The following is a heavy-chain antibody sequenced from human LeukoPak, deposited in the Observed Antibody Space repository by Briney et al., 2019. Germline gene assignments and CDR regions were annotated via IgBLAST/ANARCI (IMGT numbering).Heavy chain of an antibody. CDR1: GGTFSSYA. V-gene: IGHV1-69*04. J-gene: IGHJ6*02. Sequence: GASVKVSCKASGGTFSSYALTWVRQAPAQGLEWMGRIIPILGVANYAQKFQDRVTITADKSTSTAYMELSSLRSEDTAVYYCARDLVGGSYYGVNYYYYYGMDVWGQGTTVTVSS. D-gene: IGHD1-26*01. CDR3: ARDLVGGSYYGVNYYYYYGMDV. CDR2: IIPILGVA.